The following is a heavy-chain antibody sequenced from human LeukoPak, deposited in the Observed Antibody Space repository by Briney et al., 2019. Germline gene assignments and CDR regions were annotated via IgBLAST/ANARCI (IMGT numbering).Heavy chain of an antibody. CDR3: AREHQKYDYYYYMDV. Sequence: PSETLSLTCTVSGGSISSGSYYWSWIRQPAGKGLEWIGRIYVSGSTNYNPSLKSRVTISLDTSKNQFSLKLSSVTAADTAVYYCAREHQKYDYYYYMDVGGKGTTVTVSS. J-gene: IGHJ6*03. CDR2: IYVSGST. V-gene: IGHV4-61*02. D-gene: IGHD2-8*01. CDR1: GGSISSGSYY.